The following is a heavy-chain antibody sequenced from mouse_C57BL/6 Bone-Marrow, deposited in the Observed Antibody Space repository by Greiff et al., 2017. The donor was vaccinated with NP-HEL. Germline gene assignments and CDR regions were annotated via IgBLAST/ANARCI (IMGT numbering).Heavy chain of an antibody. V-gene: IGHV1-59*01. Sequence: QVQLQQPGAELVRPGTSVKLSCKASGYTFTSYWMHWVKQRPGQGLEWIGVIDPSDSYTNYNQKFKGKATLPVDTSSSTAYMQLSSLTSEDSAVYYCALYYYGSSCGDLYWYFDVWGTGTTVTVSS. D-gene: IGHD1-1*01. CDR1: GYTFTSYW. CDR3: ALYYYGSSCGDLYWYFDV. CDR2: IDPSDSYT. J-gene: IGHJ1*03.